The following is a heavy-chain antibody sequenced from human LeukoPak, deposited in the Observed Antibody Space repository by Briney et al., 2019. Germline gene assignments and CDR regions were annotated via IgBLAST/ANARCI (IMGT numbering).Heavy chain of an antibody. D-gene: IGHD6-6*01. CDR2: INHSGST. V-gene: IGHV4-34*01. Sequence: SETLSLTCAVYGGSFSGYYWSWIRQPPGKGLEWIGEINHSGSTNYNPSLKSRVTISVDTSKNQFSLKLSSVTAADTAVYYCARKYSRFYYYYMDVWGKGTTVTVSS. CDR1: GGSFSGYY. J-gene: IGHJ6*03. CDR3: ARKYSRFYYYYMDV.